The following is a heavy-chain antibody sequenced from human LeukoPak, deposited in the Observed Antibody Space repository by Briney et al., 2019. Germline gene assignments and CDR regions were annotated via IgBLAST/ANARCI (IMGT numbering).Heavy chain of an antibody. Sequence: GGSLRLSCAASGFTFSSYGMHWVRQAPGKGLEWVAFIRYDGSNKCYADSVKGRFTISRDNSKNTLYLQMNSLRAEDTAVYYCAKDASGNANGSYWGQGTLVTVSS. CDR2: IRYDGSNK. CDR3: AKDASGNANGSY. D-gene: IGHD1-26*01. J-gene: IGHJ4*02. V-gene: IGHV3-30*02. CDR1: GFTFSSYG.